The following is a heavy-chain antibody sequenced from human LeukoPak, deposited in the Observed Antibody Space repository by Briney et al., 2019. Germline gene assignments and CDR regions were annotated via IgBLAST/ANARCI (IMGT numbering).Heavy chain of an antibody. CDR2: ISAYNGNT. D-gene: IGHD2-21*02. Sequence: ASVKVSCKASGYTFTSYGISWVRQAPGQGLEWMGWISAYNGNTNYAQKLQGRVTMTTDTSTSTAYMELRSLRSDDTAVYYCARGGDTYCGGDCYPYYFDYWGQGTLVTVSS. J-gene: IGHJ4*02. CDR3: ARGGDTYCGGDCYPYYFDY. CDR1: GYTFTSYG. V-gene: IGHV1-18*01.